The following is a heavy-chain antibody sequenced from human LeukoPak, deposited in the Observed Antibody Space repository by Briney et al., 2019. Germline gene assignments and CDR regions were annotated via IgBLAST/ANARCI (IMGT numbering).Heavy chain of an antibody. CDR1: GFTVSSNY. J-gene: IGHJ3*02. CDR3: ARVTLSDYGDYVDAFDI. Sequence: TGGSLRLSCAASGFTVSSNYMSWVRQAPGKGLEWVSVIYSGGSTYYADSVKGRFTISRDNSKNTLYLQMNSLRAEDTAVYYCARVTLSDYGDYVDAFDIWGQGTMVTVSS. D-gene: IGHD4-17*01. V-gene: IGHV3-53*01. CDR2: IYSGGST.